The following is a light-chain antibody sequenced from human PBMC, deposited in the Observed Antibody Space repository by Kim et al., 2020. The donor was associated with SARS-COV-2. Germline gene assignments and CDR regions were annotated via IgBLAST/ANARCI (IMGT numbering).Light chain of an antibody. V-gene: IGLV6-57*01. Sequence: NFMLTQPHSVSESPGKTVTISCTRSSGSIASDHVQWYQQRPGSSPTTVIYDNHQRPSGVPDRFSGSIDSSSNSASLTISGLKTEDEADYYCQSYDISNQVFGGGTKVTVL. CDR2: DNH. J-gene: IGLJ3*02. CDR3: QSYDISNQV. CDR1: SGSIASDH.